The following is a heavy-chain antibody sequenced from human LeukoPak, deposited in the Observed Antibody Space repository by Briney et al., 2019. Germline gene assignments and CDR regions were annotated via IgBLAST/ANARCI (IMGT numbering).Heavy chain of an antibody. Sequence: PGGSLRLSCTASGFTFSSYSMNWVRQAPGQGLEWVSYITSSSSYIYYADSVKGRFTISRDNAKNSLYLQMNSLRDEDTAVYYCARDSAGTSAFDIWGQGTMVTVSS. CDR2: ITSSSSYI. CDR1: GFTFSSYS. D-gene: IGHD1-1*01. CDR3: ARDSAGTSAFDI. V-gene: IGHV3-48*02. J-gene: IGHJ3*02.